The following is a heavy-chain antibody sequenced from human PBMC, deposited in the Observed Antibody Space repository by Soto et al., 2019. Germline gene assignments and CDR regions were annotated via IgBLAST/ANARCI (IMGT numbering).Heavy chain of an antibody. V-gene: IGHV4-4*02. CDR2: IFHDGST. D-gene: IGHD1-1*01. CDR1: GASISSGSW. J-gene: IGHJ4*02. CDR3: ARDEYNDSSD. Sequence: QVHLQESGPGLVKPSGTLSLTCAVSGASISSGSWWSWVRQPPGKGLEWIGEIFHDGSTNYNPSLKSRVTMSVDKSKNYFSLELTPVTAADTALYYCARDEYNDSSDWGQGTLVTVSS.